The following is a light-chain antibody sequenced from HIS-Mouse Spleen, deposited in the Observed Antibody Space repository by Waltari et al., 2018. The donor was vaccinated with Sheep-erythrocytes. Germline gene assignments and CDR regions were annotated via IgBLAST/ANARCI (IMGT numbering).Light chain of an antibody. V-gene: IGLV3-10*01. Sequence: SYELTQPPSVSVSPGQTARITCSGDALPKNSAYWYQQKSGPAPGLVMYEDSKRPSGIPERFSGSSSGTMATLTISGAQVEDEADYYCYSTDSSGNHRVFGGGTKLTVL. CDR3: YSTDSSGNHRV. J-gene: IGLJ2*01. CDR2: EDS. CDR1: ALPKNS.